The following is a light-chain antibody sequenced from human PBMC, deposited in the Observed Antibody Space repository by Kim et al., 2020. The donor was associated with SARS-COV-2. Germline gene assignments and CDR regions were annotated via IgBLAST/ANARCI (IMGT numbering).Light chain of an antibody. CDR1: KLGDKY. J-gene: IGLJ2*01. V-gene: IGLV3-1*01. CDR2: QDS. CDR3: QAWDSSVV. Sequence: VSVSPGQAASITCSGDKLGDKYVCWYQQTPGQSPVLVIYQDSKRPSGIPERFSGSNSGNTATLTISGTQAMDEADYYCQAWDSSVVFGGGTQLTVL.